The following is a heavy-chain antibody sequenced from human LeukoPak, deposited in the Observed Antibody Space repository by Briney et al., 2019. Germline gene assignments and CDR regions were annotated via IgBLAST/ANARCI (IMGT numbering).Heavy chain of an antibody. D-gene: IGHD6-6*01. CDR1: GFIFSQFW. J-gene: IGHJ3*02. V-gene: IGHV3-74*01. CDR3: ARDGLPAARDI. CDR2: INGDGSST. Sequence: PGGSMRLACAGSGFIFSQFWMQWVHQVPGKGLVWVSRINGDGSSTNYADSVKGRFTISRDNAKNTLYLQMNSLRAEDTAVYYCARDGLPAARDIWGQGTMVTVSS.